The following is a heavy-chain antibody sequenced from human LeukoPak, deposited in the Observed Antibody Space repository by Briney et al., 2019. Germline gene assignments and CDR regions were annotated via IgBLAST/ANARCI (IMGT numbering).Heavy chain of an antibody. CDR1: GFTVSSNSNY. Sequence: PGGSLRLSCVASGFTVSSNSNYMSWVRQAPGKGLEWVSSIYRGDNTYYADSVKGRFTISRDNSKNTLYLQMNSLRAEDTAVFYCAKDSTDSGYPFDYWGQGTLVTVSS. V-gene: IGHV3-53*05. CDR2: IYRGDNT. CDR3: AKDSTDSGYPFDY. D-gene: IGHD5-12*01. J-gene: IGHJ4*02.